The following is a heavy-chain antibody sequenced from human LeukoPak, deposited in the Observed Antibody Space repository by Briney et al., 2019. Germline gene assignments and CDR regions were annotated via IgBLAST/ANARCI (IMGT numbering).Heavy chain of an antibody. CDR3: ARDLKGIVVVPAAMGHWFDP. D-gene: IGHD2-2*01. CDR1: GYTFTGYY. Sequence: ASVKVSCKASGYTFTGYYMHWVRQAPGQGLEWMGWINPNSGGTNYAQRFQGRVTMTRDTSISTAYMELSRLRSDDTAVYYCARDLKGIVVVPAAMGHWFDPWGQGTLVTVSS. V-gene: IGHV1-2*02. CDR2: INPNSGGT. J-gene: IGHJ5*02.